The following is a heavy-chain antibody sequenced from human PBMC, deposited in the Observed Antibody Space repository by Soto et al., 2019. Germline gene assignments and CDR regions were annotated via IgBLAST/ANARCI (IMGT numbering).Heavy chain of an antibody. CDR2: ISFDGTYK. CDR1: GFTFSSYG. J-gene: IGHJ6*02. Sequence: PGGSLRLSCAASGFTFSSYGMHWVRQASGKGLEWVAAISFDGTYKYYVDSVKGRFTISRDNSKNTLYLQMSSLGPEDTAVYYCAKDPTGYYYGMDVWGQGTTVTVSS. D-gene: IGHD6-13*01. CDR3: AKDPTGYYYGMDV. V-gene: IGHV3-30*18.